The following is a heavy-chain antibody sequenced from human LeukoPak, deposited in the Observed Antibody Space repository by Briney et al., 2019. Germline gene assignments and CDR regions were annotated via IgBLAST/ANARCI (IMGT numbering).Heavy chain of an antibody. CDR3: ARDKAIAGIFDY. V-gene: IGHV6-1*01. CDR1: GDIVSSNSAA. D-gene: IGHD2-15*01. Sequence: SQTLSLTCAVSGDIVSSNSAAWNWSRQSQSRGLEWLGRTYYRSKWYNDYAVSVKSRVAINPDTSKNQFSLHLNSVTPEDTAVYYCARDKAIAGIFDYWGQGTLVTVSS. CDR2: TYYRSKWYN. J-gene: IGHJ4*02.